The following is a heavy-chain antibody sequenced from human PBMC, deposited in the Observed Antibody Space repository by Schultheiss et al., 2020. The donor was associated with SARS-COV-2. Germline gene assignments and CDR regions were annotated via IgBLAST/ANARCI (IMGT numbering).Heavy chain of an antibody. CDR3: ARRSQPYYFDY. CDR1: GFTFSNAW. D-gene: IGHD6-13*01. CDR2: IYSCGST. V-gene: IGHV3-66*02. J-gene: IGHJ4*02. Sequence: GGSLKISCAASGFTFSNAWMSWDRQAPGKGLEWVSVIYSCGSTYYADSVKGRFTISRDNSKNTLYLQMNSLRAEDTAVYYCARRSQPYYFDYWGQGTLVTVSS.